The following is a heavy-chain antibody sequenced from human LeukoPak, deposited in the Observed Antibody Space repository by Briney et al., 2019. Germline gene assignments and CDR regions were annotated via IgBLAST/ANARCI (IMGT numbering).Heavy chain of an antibody. Sequence: GGSLRLSCAASGFTVSSNYMSCVRQAPGKGLEWVSVIYSGGSTYYADSVKGRFTISRDNSKNTLYLQMNSLRAEDTAVYYCARDLSYYDSSGYTPHYYYGMDVWGQGTTVTVSS. CDR3: ARDLSYYDSSGYTPHYYYGMDV. D-gene: IGHD3-22*01. J-gene: IGHJ6*02. CDR2: IYSGGST. V-gene: IGHV3-53*01. CDR1: GFTVSSNY.